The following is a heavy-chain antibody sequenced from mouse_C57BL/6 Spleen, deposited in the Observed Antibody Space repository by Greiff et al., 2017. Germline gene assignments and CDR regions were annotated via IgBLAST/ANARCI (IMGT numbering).Heavy chain of an antibody. CDR1: GFNINNSY. Sequence: VQLQQSVAELVRPGASVKLSCTASGFNINNSYMHWVKQRPEQGLEWIGRIDPANGNTNYAPKFKGKATITADTSSTTAYLQLSSLTSEDTAIYYGARGVAVAYWGQGTLVTVSA. CDR2: IDPANGNT. V-gene: IGHV14-3*01. J-gene: IGHJ3*01. CDR3: ARGVAVAY.